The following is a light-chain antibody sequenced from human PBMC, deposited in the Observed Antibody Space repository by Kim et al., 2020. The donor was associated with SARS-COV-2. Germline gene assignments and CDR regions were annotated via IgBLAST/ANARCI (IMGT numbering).Light chain of an antibody. CDR2: GAS. CDR3: QQYNNWPPWT. J-gene: IGKJ1*01. Sequence: EIVMTQSPATLSVFPGERATLSCRASQSVSSNLAWYQQKPAQAPRLLIYGASTRATGIPARFSGSGSGTEFTLTISSLQSEDFAVYYCQQYNNWPPWTFGQGTKVDIK. V-gene: IGKV3-15*01. CDR1: QSVSSN.